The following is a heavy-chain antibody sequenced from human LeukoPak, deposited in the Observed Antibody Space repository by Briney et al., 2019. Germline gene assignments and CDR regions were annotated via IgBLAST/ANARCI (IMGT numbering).Heavy chain of an antibody. J-gene: IGHJ4*02. CDR2: IKKDGTEK. D-gene: IGHD5-12*01. Sequence: GGSLRLSCAASGFTFSSYWMSWVRQAPGKGLEWVANIKKDGTEKKYVDSVKGRFTISRDNAKNSLYLQMNSLAIEDTAIYYCAKNRWGSVATPDSWGQGTVVTVSS. V-gene: IGHV3-7*01. CDR1: GFTFSSYW. CDR3: AKNRWGSVATPDS.